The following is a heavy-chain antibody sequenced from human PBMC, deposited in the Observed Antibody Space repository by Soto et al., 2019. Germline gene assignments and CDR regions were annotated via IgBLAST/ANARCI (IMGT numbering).Heavy chain of an antibody. D-gene: IGHD6-6*01. CDR3: ARFERDSSSSFNWFDP. V-gene: IGHV4-59*01. CDR1: GGSISSYY. Sequence: SETLSLTCTVSGGSISSYYWSWIRQPPGKGLEWIGYIYYSGSTNYNPSLKSRVTISVDTSKNQFSLKLSSVTAADTAVYYCARFERDSSSSFNWFDPWGQGTLVTVSS. CDR2: IYYSGST. J-gene: IGHJ5*02.